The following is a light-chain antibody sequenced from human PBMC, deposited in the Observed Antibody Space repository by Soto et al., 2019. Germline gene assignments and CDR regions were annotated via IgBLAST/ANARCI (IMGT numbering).Light chain of an antibody. Sequence: ELTQPPSVSVSPGQTASITCSGDKLGDKYACWYQQKPGQSPVLVIYQDSKRPSGIPERFSGSNSGNTATLTISGTQAMDEADYYCQAWDSSTYVFGTGTKVTVL. CDR2: QDS. J-gene: IGLJ1*01. CDR3: QAWDSSTYV. V-gene: IGLV3-1*01. CDR1: KLGDKY.